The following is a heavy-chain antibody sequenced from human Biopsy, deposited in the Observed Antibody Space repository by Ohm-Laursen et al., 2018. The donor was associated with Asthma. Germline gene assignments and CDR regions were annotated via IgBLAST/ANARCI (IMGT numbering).Heavy chain of an antibody. CDR3: SITLTKTSSYGLDV. CDR1: GFTVTTNS. CDR2: RYSGGRT. D-gene: IGHD3-9*01. J-gene: IGHJ6*02. Sequence: SLRLSCTASGFTVTTNSSSWVRQAPGKGLEWVAGRYSGGRTYDADPVKGRVTISRDNSRNNLYLQLNSLRGEDTAVYYCSITLTKTSSYGLDVWGQGTAVTVSS. V-gene: IGHV3-53*01.